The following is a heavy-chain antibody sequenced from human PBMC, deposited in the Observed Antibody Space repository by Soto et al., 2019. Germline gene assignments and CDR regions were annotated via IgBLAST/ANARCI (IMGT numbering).Heavy chain of an antibody. CDR2: ISCCGGST. V-gene: IGHV3-23*01. CDR1: GFNFKKFA. Sequence: PGGSLRLSCGASGFNFKKFAMGWVRQAPGEGLEWVAGISCCGGSTSYADSVKGRFSLARDDSKSTLSLHLNSLRFEDTARYFCAKADGEQWLIPHLDNWGQGTLVTVSS. D-gene: IGHD6-19*01. J-gene: IGHJ4*02. CDR3: AKADGEQWLIPHLDN.